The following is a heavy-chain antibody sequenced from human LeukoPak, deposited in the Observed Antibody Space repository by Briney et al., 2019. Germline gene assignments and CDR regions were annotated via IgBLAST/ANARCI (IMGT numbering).Heavy chain of an antibody. CDR3: ARAREMIVVITTWDY. CDR2: INPNSGGT. CDR1: GYTFTGYY. J-gene: IGHJ4*02. D-gene: IGHD3-22*01. Sequence: ASVKVSCKASGYTFTGYYMHWVRQAPGQGLEWMGWINPNSGGTNYAQKFQGRVTMTRDTSISTAYMELSRLRSDDTAVYYCARAREMIVVITTWDYWGQGTLVTVSS. V-gene: IGHV1-2*02.